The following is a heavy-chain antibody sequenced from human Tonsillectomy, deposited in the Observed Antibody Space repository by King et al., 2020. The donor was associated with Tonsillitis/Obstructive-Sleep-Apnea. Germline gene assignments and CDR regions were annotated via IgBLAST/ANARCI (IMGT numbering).Heavy chain of an antibody. CDR1: GDSISSSSYY. CDR3: ASSAWWLPGY. CDR2: IYYSGNT. V-gene: IGHV4-39*01. D-gene: IGHD2-15*01. Sequence: LQLQESGPGLVKPSETLSLTCTVSGDSISSSSYYWGWIRQPPGKGLEWIGSIYYSGNTYYNPSLKSRVTISVDTSKNQFSLRLSSVTAADTAVYYCASSAWWLPGYGGQGTLVTVSS. J-gene: IGHJ4*02.